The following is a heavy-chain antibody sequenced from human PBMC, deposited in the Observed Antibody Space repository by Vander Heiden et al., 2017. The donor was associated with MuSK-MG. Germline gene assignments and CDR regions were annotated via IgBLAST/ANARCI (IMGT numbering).Heavy chain of an antibody. CDR3: ARIKEDCWSGYPYFDY. CDR2: IKQDGSEK. Sequence: EVQLVESGGGLVQPGGSLRLSCTASGFTFSRYWMSRGRQAPGKGLDWVANIKQDGSEKYYVDSVKGRFTISRDNAKNSLYLQMNSLRAEDTAVYYCARIKEDCWSGYPYFDYWGQGTLVTVSS. D-gene: IGHD3-3*01. V-gene: IGHV3-7*01. J-gene: IGHJ4*02. CDR1: GFTFSRYW.